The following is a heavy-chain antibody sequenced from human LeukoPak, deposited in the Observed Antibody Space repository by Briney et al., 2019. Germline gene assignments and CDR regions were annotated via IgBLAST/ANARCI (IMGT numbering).Heavy chain of an antibody. CDR1: GYSFTSYW. D-gene: IGHD1-26*01. CDR3: ARHREYSGSLYYFDY. Sequence: GESLKTSCKGSGYSFTSYWIGWGRQMPGKGLEWMGIIYPGDSDTRYSPSFQGQVTISADKSISTAYLQWSSLKASDTAMYYCARHREYSGSLYYFDYWGQGTLVTVSS. J-gene: IGHJ4*02. V-gene: IGHV5-51*01. CDR2: IYPGDSDT.